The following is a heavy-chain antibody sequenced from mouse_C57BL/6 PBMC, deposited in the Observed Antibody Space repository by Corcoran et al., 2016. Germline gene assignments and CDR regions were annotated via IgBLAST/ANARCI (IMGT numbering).Heavy chain of an antibody. D-gene: IGHD1-1*01. V-gene: IGHV9-1*01. J-gene: IGHJ2*01. Sequence: QIQMVQSGPELSKPGGTVQISCKASGYTFTESPMHWVKQAPGKVFKWRGMIYTDTGEPTYAEEFKGRFAFSLETSASTAYLQINNLKNEDRATDFCVRPYYYGSSDFDYWGQGTTLTVSS. CDR3: VRPYYYGSSDFDY. CDR1: GYTFTESP. CDR2: IYTDTGEP.